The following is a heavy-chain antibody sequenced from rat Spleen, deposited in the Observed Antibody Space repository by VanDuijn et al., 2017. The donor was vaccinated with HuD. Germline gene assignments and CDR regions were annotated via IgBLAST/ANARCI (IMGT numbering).Heavy chain of an antibody. CDR2: ISFDGGRN. D-gene: IGHD1-9*01. V-gene: IGHV5-29*01. CDR1: GFTFSDYY. CDR3: GRHGYNSDCDY. J-gene: IGHJ4*01. Sequence: EVQLVESDGGLVQPGRSLKLSCAASGFTFSDYYMAWVRQAPTKGLEWVATISFDGGRNFYLDSVTGRFTISRDNAKRSLYLQMDSLRAEETATYYCGRHGYNSDCDYWGQGASVTVSS.